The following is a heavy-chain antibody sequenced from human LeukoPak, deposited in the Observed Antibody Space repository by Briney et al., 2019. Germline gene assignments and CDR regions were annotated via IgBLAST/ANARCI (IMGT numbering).Heavy chain of an antibody. CDR3: ARVTYPGYAFDI. V-gene: IGHV4-39*07. D-gene: IGHD2-21*02. CDR1: GGSISSTNYY. Sequence: SETLSLTCTVSGGSISSTNYYWGWIRQPPGKGLEWIGTIYYSGGTYYSPSLKSRVTISVDTSKNQFSLKMSSVTAADTAVYYCARVTYPGYAFDIWGQGTMVTVSS. CDR2: IYYSGGT. J-gene: IGHJ3*02.